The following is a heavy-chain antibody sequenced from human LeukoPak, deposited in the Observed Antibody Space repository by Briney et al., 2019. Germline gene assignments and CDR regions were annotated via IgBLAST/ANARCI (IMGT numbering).Heavy chain of an antibody. CDR1: GGSISSSSYY. V-gene: IGHV4-39*07. D-gene: IGHD2-21*01. J-gene: IGHJ4*02. CDR3: ARLKTWGGTQPYDY. CDR2: IYYSGST. Sequence: SETLSLTCTVSGGSISSSSYYWGWIRQPPGKGLEWIGTIYYSGSTYYNPSLKSRVTISVDTSKNQFSLKLSSVTVADTAVYYCARLKTWGGTQPYDYWGQGTLVTVSS.